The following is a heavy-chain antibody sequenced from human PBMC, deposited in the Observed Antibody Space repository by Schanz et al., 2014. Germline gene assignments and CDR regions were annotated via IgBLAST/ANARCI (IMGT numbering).Heavy chain of an antibody. Sequence: VQLVESGGGLVKPGGSLRLSCAASGFIFSNYGMHWVRQAPGKGLEWVAVIWSDGSGKYYADSVKGRFTISRDSPKNTLYLQMNSLRAGDTAVYYCARGTDWNLHYWGQGALVTVSS. CDR3: ARGTDWNLHY. D-gene: IGHD1-1*01. J-gene: IGHJ4*02. V-gene: IGHV3-33*01. CDR2: IWSDGSGK. CDR1: GFIFSNYG.